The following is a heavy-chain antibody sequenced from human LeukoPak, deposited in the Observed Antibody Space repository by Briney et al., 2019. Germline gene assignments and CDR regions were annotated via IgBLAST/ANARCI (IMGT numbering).Heavy chain of an antibody. CDR1: GGSISSSSYY. D-gene: IGHD3-22*01. Sequence: SETLSLTCTVSGGSISSSSYYWGWIRQPPGKGLEWIGSIYYTGSTNYNPSLKSRVTISVDTSKNQFSLKLSSVTAADTAVYYCASRYYYDSSGYQDYWGQGTLVTVSS. J-gene: IGHJ4*02. CDR3: ASRYYYDSSGYQDY. V-gene: IGHV4-39*01. CDR2: IYYTGST.